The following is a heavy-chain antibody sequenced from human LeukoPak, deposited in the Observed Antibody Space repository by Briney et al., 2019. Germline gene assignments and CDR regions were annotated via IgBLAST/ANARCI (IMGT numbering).Heavy chain of an antibody. Sequence: PGGSLRLSCEASGFTFGSHAMYWVRQAPGKGLEWVAGIFGSGGSPHYADPVKGRFTISRDNSRNTVYLQINSLRAEDTAVYYCGTTTVGYSSGQKPAWPVDYWGQGTLVTVSS. CDR2: IFGSGGSP. CDR3: GTTTVGYSSGQKPAWPVDY. CDR1: GFTFGSHA. J-gene: IGHJ4*02. V-gene: IGHV3-23*01. D-gene: IGHD5-18*01.